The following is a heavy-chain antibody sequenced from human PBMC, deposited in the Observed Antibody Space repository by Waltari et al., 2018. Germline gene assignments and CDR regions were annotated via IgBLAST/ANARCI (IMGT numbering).Heavy chain of an antibody. V-gene: IGHV2-5*01. CDR3: AHYVSLSFRYFDF. J-gene: IGHJ4*02. CDR1: GFSFSTRAEG. D-gene: IGHD3-10*02. Sequence: QITLKESGPMLVKPTQTLTLTCTFSGFSFSTRAEGVGWIRQPPGKALEWLTLFYRNDDIYYNPSLKSRLTVTTDPTKNQVVLTMTNMDPVDAGTYYCAHYVSLSFRYFDFWGQGALVIVSS. CDR2: FYRNDDI.